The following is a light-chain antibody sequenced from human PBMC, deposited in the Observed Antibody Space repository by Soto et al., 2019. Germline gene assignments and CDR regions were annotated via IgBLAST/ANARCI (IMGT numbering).Light chain of an antibody. J-gene: IGLJ2*01. Sequence: QSVLTQPASVSESPGQSITISCTGTSSDVGVHNLVSWYQQHPGKAPKLIIYVVTNRPSGVSNRFSASKSGNTASLTISGLQADDEADYYCSSYTTSSSVVFGGGTQLTVL. CDR2: VVT. CDR1: SSDVGVHNL. CDR3: SSYTTSSSVV. V-gene: IGLV2-14*01.